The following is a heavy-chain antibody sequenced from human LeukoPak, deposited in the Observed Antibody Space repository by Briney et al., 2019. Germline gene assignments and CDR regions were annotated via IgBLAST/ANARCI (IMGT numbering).Heavy chain of an antibody. CDR2: ISWNSGSI. J-gene: IGHJ6*04. CDR3: AKDPSYYYGPGTLDV. CDR1: GFTFSSYA. D-gene: IGHD3-10*01. Sequence: PGGSLRLSCAASGFTFSSYAMNWVRQAPGKGLEWVSGISWNSGSIGYADSVKGRFTISRDNAKNSLYLQMNSLRAEDTALYYCAKDPSYYYGPGTLDVWGKGTTVTVSS. V-gene: IGHV3-9*01.